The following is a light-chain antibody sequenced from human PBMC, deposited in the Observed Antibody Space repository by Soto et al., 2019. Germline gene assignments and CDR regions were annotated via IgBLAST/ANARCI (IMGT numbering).Light chain of an antibody. CDR1: QSVGSN. J-gene: IGKJ5*01. Sequence: EIVMSQSLATLSVSTRERATLSCMASQSVGSNLVWYQQKPGQAPRFLIFSASTRATGIPARFTGSGSGTDFTLTISSLEPEDFAVYYCQQYKNWCLISFGQGTLLEI. V-gene: IGKV3-15*01. CDR3: QQYKNWCLIS. CDR2: SAS.